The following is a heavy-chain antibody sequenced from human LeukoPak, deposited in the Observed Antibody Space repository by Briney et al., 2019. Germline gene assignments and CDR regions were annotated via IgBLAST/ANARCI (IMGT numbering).Heavy chain of an antibody. CDR2: IYSGGST. J-gene: IGHJ3*02. V-gene: IGHV3-53*01. D-gene: IGHD2-21*01. CDR1: GFTVSSNY. CDR3: ATVGMVVIRLNDAFDI. Sequence: GGSLRLSCAASGFTVSSNYMSWVRQAPGKGLEWVSVIYSGGSTYYADSVKGRFTISRDNSKNTLYLQMNSLRAEDTAVYYCATVGMVVIRLNDAFDIWGQGTMVTVSS.